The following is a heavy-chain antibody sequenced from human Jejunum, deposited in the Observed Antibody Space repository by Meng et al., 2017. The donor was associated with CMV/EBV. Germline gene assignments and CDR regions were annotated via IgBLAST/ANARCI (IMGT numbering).Heavy chain of an antibody. D-gene: IGHD6-13*01. V-gene: IGHV3-21*06. Sequence: SGVIFSSYAMTWVRQAPGKGLEWVSIIGGSSEYTKYADSVKGRFTISRDNAKNSVHLDMNSLRAEDTAVYYCARLEPLAAGGFFDYWGQGTPVTVSS. CDR1: GVIFSSYA. CDR2: IGGSSEYT. J-gene: IGHJ4*02. CDR3: ARLEPLAAGGFFDY.